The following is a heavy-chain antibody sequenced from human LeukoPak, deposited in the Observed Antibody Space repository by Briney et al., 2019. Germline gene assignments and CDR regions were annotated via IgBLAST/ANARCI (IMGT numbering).Heavy chain of an antibody. J-gene: IGHJ4*02. V-gene: IGHV3-33*01. CDR3: ARIRDDYNPLDY. CDR1: GFHFNSYG. D-gene: IGHD5-24*01. CDR2: IWNDGTNK. Sequence: GALRLSCVASGFHFNSYGMHWVRQAPGKGLEWVAVIWNDGTNKYYADSVKGRFTISRDDSTNTLSLQMNSLRDEDTAVYYCARIRDDYNPLDYWGQGTLVTVSS.